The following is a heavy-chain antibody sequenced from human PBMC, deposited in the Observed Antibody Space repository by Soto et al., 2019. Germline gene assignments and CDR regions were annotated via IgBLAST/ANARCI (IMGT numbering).Heavy chain of an antibody. CDR1: GYSFTNND. CDR2: MNPGSGDT. CDR3: ARMATFCSLNWFDP. D-gene: IGHD3-10*02. Sequence: ASVKVSCKASGYSFTNNDVSWVRQATGQGLEWMGWMNPGSGDTGYAQKFQGRVTMTRDISIATAYMELSSLRSDDTAIYYCARMATFCSLNWFDPWGQGTLVTVSS. V-gene: IGHV1-8*01. J-gene: IGHJ5*02.